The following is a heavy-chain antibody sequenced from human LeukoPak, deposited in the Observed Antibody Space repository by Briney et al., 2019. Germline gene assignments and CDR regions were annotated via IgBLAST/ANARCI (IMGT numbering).Heavy chain of an antibody. D-gene: IGHD3-9*01. CDR1: GGSFSGYY. V-gene: IGHV4-34*01. CDR2: INHSGST. Sequence: SETLSLTCAVYGGSFSGYYWSWIRQPPGKGLEWIGEINHSGSTNYNPSLKSRVTISVDTSKNQFSLKLSSVTAADTAVYYCARGRARYSRSPLGYWGQGTLVTVSS. CDR3: ARGRARYSRSPLGY. J-gene: IGHJ4*02.